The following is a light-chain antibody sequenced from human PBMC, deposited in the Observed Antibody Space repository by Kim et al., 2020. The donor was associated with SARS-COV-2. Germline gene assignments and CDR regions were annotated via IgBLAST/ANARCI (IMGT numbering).Light chain of an antibody. CDR2: AAS. J-gene: IGKJ2*01. Sequence: DIQMTQSPSTLSASVGDRVTITCRASQSINNWLAWYQQKPGKAPKLLIYAASSLESGVPSRFSGSASGTEFTLTITGLQPDDFATYYCQQYNYYPYTFGQGTKLEI. V-gene: IGKV1-5*01. CDR3: QQYNYYPYT. CDR1: QSINNW.